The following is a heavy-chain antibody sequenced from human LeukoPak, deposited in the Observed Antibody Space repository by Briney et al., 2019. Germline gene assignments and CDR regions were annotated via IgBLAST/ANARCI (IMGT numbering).Heavy chain of an antibody. J-gene: IGHJ4*02. CDR1: GYSISSGYY. CDR3: ARRDYGSGSYYPSHDY. CDR2: IYHSGST. Sequence: SETLSLTCAVSGYSISSGYYWGWIRQPPGKGLEWIGSIYHSGSTYYNPSLKSRVTISVDTSKNQFSLKLSSVTAADTAVYYCARRDYGSGSYYPSHDYWGQGTLVTVSS. D-gene: IGHD3-10*01. V-gene: IGHV4-38-2*01.